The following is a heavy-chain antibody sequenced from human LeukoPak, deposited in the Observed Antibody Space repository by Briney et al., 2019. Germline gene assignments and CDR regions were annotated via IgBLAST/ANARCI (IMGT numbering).Heavy chain of an antibody. CDR3: ASRDRRDF. D-gene: IGHD2-21*01. V-gene: IGHV3-21*01. CDR2: ISSTGRDI. Sequence: PGGSLRLSCVASGFPFSDYSVNWVRQAPGKGLEWVSAISSTGRDIYYADSVKGRFTISRDNTKNSLFLQMSSLRAEDTAVYYCASRDRRDFWGQGTLVSVSS. J-gene: IGHJ4*02. CDR1: GFPFSDYS.